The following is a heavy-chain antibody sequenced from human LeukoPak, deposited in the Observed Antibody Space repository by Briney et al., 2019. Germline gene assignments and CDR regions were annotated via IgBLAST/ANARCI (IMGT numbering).Heavy chain of an antibody. V-gene: IGHV3-7*01. CDR2: INQDGSEK. D-gene: IGHD3-10*02. Sequence: GGSLRLSCAASGFTFSNYWMSWVRQAPGKGLEWVANINQDGSEKYYVDSVKGRFTISRDNAKNSLYLQMNSLRAEDTAVYYCAREGMQRVFAFDVWGQGTVVTVSS. CDR3: AREGMQRVFAFDV. CDR1: GFTFSNYW. J-gene: IGHJ3*01.